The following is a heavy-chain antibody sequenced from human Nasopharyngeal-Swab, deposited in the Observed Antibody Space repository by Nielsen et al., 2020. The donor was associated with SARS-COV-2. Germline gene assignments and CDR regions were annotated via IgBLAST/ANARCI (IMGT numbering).Heavy chain of an antibody. J-gene: IGHJ5*02. V-gene: IGHV4-39*07. D-gene: IGHD6-6*01. Sequence: SETLSLTCTVSGGSISSSSYYWGWIRQPPGKGLEWIGSIYYSGSTNYNPSLKSRVTISVDTSKNQFSLKLSSVTAADTAVYYCAGRPYSSSYWFDPWGQGTLVTVSS. CDR1: GGSISSSSYY. CDR3: AGRPYSSSYWFDP. CDR2: IYYSGST.